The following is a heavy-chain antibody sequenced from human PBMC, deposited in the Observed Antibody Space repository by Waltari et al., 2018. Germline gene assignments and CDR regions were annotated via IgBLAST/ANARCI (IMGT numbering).Heavy chain of an antibody. V-gene: IGHV4-59*01. CDR2: NYYSGST. D-gene: IGHD6-13*01. CDR1: GGSIRSYS. Sequence: QVQLQESGPGLLKPSETLSLTCTVSGGSIRSYSWSWIRQPPGKGLEWIGYNYYSGSTNYNPALKSRVTISVDTSKNQFSLKLSAVTAADTAVYYWAREPAGTLDYWGQGTLVTVSS. J-gene: IGHJ4*02. CDR3: AREPAGTLDY.